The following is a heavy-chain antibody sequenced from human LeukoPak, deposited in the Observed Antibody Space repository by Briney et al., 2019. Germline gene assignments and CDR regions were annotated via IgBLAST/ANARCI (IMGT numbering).Heavy chain of an antibody. CDR3: AREAAAGTGRDY. J-gene: IGHJ4*02. V-gene: IGHV3-72*01. CDR2: IRKKGNSYTT. D-gene: IGHD6-13*01. CDR1: GFTFSDHY. Sequence: PGGSLRLSCAVSGFTFSDHYMERVRQAPGKGLEWVGRIRKKGNSYTTEYAASVRGRFAISRDDSKNSAYLQMNSLKTEETAVYYCAREAAAGTGRDYWGQGTLVTVSS.